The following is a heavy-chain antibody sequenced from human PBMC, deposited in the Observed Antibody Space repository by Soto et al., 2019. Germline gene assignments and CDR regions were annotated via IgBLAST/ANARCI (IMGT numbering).Heavy chain of an antibody. V-gene: IGHV3-48*01. J-gene: IGHJ4*02. CDR1: GFTFSGYS. CDR3: ARDYNGFWSGHFDY. CDR2: ISSSSFTI. D-gene: IGHD3-3*01. Sequence: LSCAASGFTFSGYSMNWVRQAPGRGLEWGSYISSSSFTIHYADSVEGRFAISRDNAKNSLYLQMNSLRVEDTAVYYCARDYNGFWSGHFDYWGQGALVTVSS.